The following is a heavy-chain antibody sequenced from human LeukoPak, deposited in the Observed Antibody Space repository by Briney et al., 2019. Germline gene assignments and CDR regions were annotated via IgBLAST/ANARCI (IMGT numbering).Heavy chain of an antibody. CDR3: ASYWGGRFDY. V-gene: IGHV4-59*01. D-gene: IGHD7-27*01. CDR2: IYYSGST. Sequence: SETLSLTCTVSGGSISSYYWNWIRQPPGKGLEWIGYIYYSGSTNYNPSLKSRVTISVDTSKNQFSLKLSSLTAADTAVYYCASYWGGRFDYWGQGTLVTVSS. CDR1: GGSISSYY. J-gene: IGHJ4*02.